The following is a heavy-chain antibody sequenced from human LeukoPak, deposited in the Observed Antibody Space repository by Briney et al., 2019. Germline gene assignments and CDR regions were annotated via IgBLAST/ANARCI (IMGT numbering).Heavy chain of an antibody. D-gene: IGHD2-21*02. CDR2: ISGSGGST. J-gene: IGHJ3*01. V-gene: IGHV3-23*01. Sequence: GGSLRLSCAASGFTFSSYAMSWVRQAPGKGLEWVSAISGSGGSTYYADSVKGRFTISRDNFKNTLYLQMNSLGVEDTAIYYCAKDPRLCGGDCFTTIDFWGQGTMVTVSS. CDR3: AKDPRLCGGDCFTTIDF. CDR1: GFTFSSYA.